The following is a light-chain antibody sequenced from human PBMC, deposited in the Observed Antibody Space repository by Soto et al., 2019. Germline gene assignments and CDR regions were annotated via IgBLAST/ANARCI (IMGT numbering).Light chain of an antibody. CDR2: AAS. J-gene: IGKJ1*01. V-gene: IGKV1-8*01. CDR3: QQYYSYRS. Sequence: AIRMTQSPTSFSASTGDRVTITCRASQGISSYLAWYQQKPGEAPKLLIQAASALQSGVPSRFSGGGSGTEFTLTISRLQSEDVATYYCQQYYSYRSFGQGTKVEV. CDR1: QGISSY.